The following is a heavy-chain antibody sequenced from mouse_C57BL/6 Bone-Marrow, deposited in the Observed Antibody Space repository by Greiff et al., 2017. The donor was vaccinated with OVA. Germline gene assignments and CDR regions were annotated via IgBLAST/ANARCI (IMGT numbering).Heavy chain of an antibody. J-gene: IGHJ2*01. Sequence: QVQLQQSGPELVKPGASVKISCKASGYSFTSYYIHWVKQRPGQGLEWIGWIYPGSGNTKYNEKFKGKATLTADTSSSTAYMQLGSLTSEDSAVYYCAREGRVYYDYDVDYWGQGTTLTVSS. CDR1: GYSFTSYY. CDR3: AREGRVYYDYDVDY. V-gene: IGHV1-66*01. CDR2: IYPGSGNT. D-gene: IGHD2-4*01.